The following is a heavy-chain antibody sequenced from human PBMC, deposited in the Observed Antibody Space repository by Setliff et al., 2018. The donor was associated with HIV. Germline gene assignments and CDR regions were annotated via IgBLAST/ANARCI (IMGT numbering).Heavy chain of an antibody. J-gene: IGHJ4*02. Sequence: PSETLSLTCTVSGGSISSGANYWSWIRQHPGKGLEWIGYIDYRGSTYYNPSLESRVTISLDTSKNQFSLRLTSVTAADTAVYYCARERVDSRLWGYLDYWGQGRLFTVSS. V-gene: IGHV4-31*02. CDR3: ARERVDSRLWGYLDY. CDR1: GGSISSGANY. CDR2: IDYRGST. D-gene: IGHD3-22*01.